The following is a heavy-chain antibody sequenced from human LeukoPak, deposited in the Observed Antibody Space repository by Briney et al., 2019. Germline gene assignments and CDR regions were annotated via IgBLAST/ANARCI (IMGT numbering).Heavy chain of an antibody. D-gene: IGHD3-10*01. CDR3: AKDLPSRGLLWFGELVLPYFDY. CDR1: GYTFTSYD. Sequence: ASVKVSCKASGYTFTSYDINWVRQATGQGLEWMGWMNPNSGNTGYAQKFQGRVTITRNTSISTAYMELSSLRSEDTAVYYCAKDLPSRGLLWFGELVLPYFDYWGQGTLVTVSS. V-gene: IGHV1-8*03. J-gene: IGHJ4*02. CDR2: MNPNSGNT.